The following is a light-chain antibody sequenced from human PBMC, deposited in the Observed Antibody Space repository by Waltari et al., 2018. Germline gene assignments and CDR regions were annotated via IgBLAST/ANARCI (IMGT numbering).Light chain of an antibody. Sequence: IQMTQSPYSLSASVGDRVTITCQASQDINNCLNWSQQKPGKAPKRLIYDASNLETGVPSRFSGSGSGTDFTFTISSLQPEDIATYYCQQYDNLLFTFGPGTKVDI. J-gene: IGKJ3*01. CDR2: DAS. CDR1: QDINNC. CDR3: QQYDNLLFT. V-gene: IGKV1-33*01.